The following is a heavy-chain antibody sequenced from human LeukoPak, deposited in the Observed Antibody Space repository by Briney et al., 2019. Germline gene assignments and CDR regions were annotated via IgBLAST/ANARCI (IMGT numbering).Heavy chain of an antibody. CDR3: AGAGITMVRGVNNWFDP. J-gene: IGHJ5*02. D-gene: IGHD3-10*01. CDR1: GGSISSSSYY. Sequence: PSETLSPTCTVSGGSISSSSYYWVWIRQPPGKGLEWIGSIYYSGSTYYNPSLKSRVTISVDTSKNQFSLKLSSVTAADTAVYYCAGAGITMVRGVNNWFDPWGQGTLVSVSS. CDR2: IYYSGST. V-gene: IGHV4-39*01.